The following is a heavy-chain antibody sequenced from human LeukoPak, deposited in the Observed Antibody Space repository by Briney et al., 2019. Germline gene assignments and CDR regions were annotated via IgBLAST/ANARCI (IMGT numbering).Heavy chain of an antibody. J-gene: IGHJ4*02. CDR3: ARGFNYYDSSGYFY. Sequence: ETLSLTCTVSGGSISSSSYYWGWIRQPPGKGLEWVSSISSSSSYIYYADSVKGRFTISRDNAKNSLYLQMNSLRAEDTAVYYCARGFNYYDSSGYFYWGQGTLVTVSS. V-gene: IGHV3-21*01. D-gene: IGHD3-22*01. CDR2: ISSSSSYI. CDR1: GGSISSSS.